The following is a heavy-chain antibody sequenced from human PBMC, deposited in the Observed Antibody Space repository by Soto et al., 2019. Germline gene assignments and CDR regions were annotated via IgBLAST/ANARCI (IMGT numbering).Heavy chain of an antibody. V-gene: IGHV1-69*13. CDR1: GGTFSSYA. Sequence: ASVKVSCKASGGTFSSYAISWVRQAPGQGLEWMGGIIPIFGTANYAQKFQGRVTITADESTSTAYMELSSLRSEDTAVYYCARDAGTTIFNWFDPWGQGTLVTVSS. J-gene: IGHJ5*02. D-gene: IGHD1-7*01. CDR2: IIPIFGTA. CDR3: ARDAGTTIFNWFDP.